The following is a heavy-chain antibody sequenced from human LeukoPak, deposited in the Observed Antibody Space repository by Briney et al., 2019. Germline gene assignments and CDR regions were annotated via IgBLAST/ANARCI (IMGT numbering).Heavy chain of an antibody. D-gene: IGHD3-10*01. Sequence: PSETLSLTCTVSGYSISGGYYWGWIRQPPGKGLEWIGSIYHSGSTYYNPSLKSRVTISVDTSKNQFSLKLSSVTAADTAVYYCARAPYYYGSGSYVPWGQGTLVTVSS. V-gene: IGHV4-38-2*02. CDR2: IYHSGST. CDR3: ARAPYYYGSGSYVP. CDR1: GYSISGGYY. J-gene: IGHJ5*02.